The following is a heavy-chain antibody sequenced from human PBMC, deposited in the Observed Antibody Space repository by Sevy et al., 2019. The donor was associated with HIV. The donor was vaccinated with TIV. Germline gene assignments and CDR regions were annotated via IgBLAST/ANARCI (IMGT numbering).Heavy chain of an antibody. D-gene: IGHD1-26*01. CDR1: GFTFSNAW. V-gene: IGHV3-15*01. J-gene: IGHJ4*02. CDR2: IKSKTDGGTT. CDR3: AKWDADRRWFFDY. Sequence: GGSLRLSCAASGFTFSNAWMSWVRQAPGKGLEWVGRIKSKTDGGTTDYAAPVKGRFTISRDDSKNTLYLQMNSLRAEDTAVYYCAKWDADRRWFFDYWGQGTLVTVSS.